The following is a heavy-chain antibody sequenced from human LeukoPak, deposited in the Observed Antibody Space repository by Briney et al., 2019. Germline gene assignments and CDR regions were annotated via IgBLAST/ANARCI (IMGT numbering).Heavy chain of an antibody. Sequence: GGSLRLSCAASGFTFSSYAMHWVRQAPGKGLEWVAVISYDGSNKYYADSVKGRFTISRDNAKNTLYLQMNSLRAEDTAVYYCVRGGGDSWGQGTLVTVSS. CDR2: ISYDGSNK. J-gene: IGHJ4*02. CDR3: VRGGGDS. CDR1: GFTFSSYA. V-gene: IGHV3-30*07.